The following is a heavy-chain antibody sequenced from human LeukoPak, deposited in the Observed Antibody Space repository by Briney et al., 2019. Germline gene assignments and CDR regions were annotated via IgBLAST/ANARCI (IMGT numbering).Heavy chain of an antibody. V-gene: IGHV3-21*01. J-gene: IGHJ3*02. CDR1: GFAFSSYG. Sequence: PGGSLRLSCAASGFAFSSYGMHWVRQAPGKGLEWVSSISSSSSYIYYADSVKGRFTISRDNAKNSLYLQMNSLRAEDTAVYYCASTSVVVTAIRAFDIWGQGTMVTVSS. D-gene: IGHD2-21*02. CDR3: ASTSVVVTAIRAFDI. CDR2: ISSSSSYI.